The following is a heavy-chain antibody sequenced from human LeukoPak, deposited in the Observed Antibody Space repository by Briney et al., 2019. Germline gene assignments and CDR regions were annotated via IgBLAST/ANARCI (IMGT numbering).Heavy chain of an antibody. CDR2: VYYSGGT. J-gene: IGHJ4*02. Sequence: SETLSLTCTVSGGSLNNYYWSWIRQPPGKALEWIGYVYYSGGTNYNPSLKSRVTISVDTPKNQFSLKLRSVTAADTALYYCARVDDWNALEYWGQGTLVTVSS. V-gene: IGHV4-59*01. CDR3: ARVDDWNALEY. CDR1: GGSLNNYY. D-gene: IGHD1-1*01.